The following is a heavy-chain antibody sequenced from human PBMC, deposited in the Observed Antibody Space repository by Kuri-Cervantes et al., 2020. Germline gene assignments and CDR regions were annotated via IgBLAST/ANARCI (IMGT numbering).Heavy chain of an antibody. CDR3: AKGSSGSYWTVDS. CDR1: GFTFSNHG. CDR2: IWYDGSNK. V-gene: IGHV3-33*06. Sequence: GGSLRLSCAASGFTFSNHGMHWVRQAPGKGLEWVAVIWYDGSNKYYTDSVKGRFTISRDNSKGTFYLQMNNLRGEDTAVYYCAKGSSGSYWTVDSWGQGTLVTVSS. D-gene: IGHD1-26*01. J-gene: IGHJ4*02.